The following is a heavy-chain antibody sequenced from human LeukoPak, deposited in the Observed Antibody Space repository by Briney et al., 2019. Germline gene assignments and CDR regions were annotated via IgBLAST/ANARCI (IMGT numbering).Heavy chain of an antibody. CDR2: ISGSGGST. CDR1: GFTFSSYA. Sequence: GGSLRLSCAASGFTFSSYAMSWVRQAPGKGLEWVSAISGSGGSTYYADSVKGRLTISRDNSKNTLYLQMNSLRAEDTAVYYCAKIYYDFWSHFDYWGQGTLVTVSS. CDR3: AKIYYDFWSHFDY. J-gene: IGHJ4*02. D-gene: IGHD3-3*01. V-gene: IGHV3-23*01.